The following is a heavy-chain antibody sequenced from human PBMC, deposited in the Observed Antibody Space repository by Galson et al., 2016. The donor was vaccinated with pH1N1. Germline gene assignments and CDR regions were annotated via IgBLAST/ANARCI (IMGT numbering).Heavy chain of an antibody. D-gene: IGHD2-15*01. Sequence: SVKVSCKASGGTFSSSAFSWVRQAPGQGLEWMGGIIPIFGLANYAQMFQGRVTITADESTTTVYMELSSVRSEDTAVYYCARAKGGFCSGGRCYDYYGMDVWGQGTTVTVSS. V-gene: IGHV1-69*13. CDR1: GGTFSSSA. J-gene: IGHJ6*02. CDR3: ARAKGGFCSGGRCYDYYGMDV. CDR2: IIPIFGLA.